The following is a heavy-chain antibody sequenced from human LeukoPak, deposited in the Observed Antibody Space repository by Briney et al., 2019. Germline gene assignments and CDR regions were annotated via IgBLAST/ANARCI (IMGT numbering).Heavy chain of an antibody. Sequence: SETLSLTCTVSGGSISSYYWSWIRQPPGKGLEWIGYIYYSGSTNYNPSLKSRVTISVDTSKNQFSLKLSSVTAADTAVYYCAATRSNYGGNSAMVFDYWGQGTLVTVSS. CDR3: AATRSNYGGNSAMVFDY. CDR1: GGSISSYY. D-gene: IGHD4-23*01. J-gene: IGHJ4*02. V-gene: IGHV4-59*01. CDR2: IYYSGST.